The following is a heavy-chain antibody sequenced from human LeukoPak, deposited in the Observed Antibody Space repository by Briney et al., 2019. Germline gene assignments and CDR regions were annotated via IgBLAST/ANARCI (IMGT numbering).Heavy chain of an antibody. CDR1: GFTFSSYA. CDR2: ISYDGSNK. D-gene: IGHD6-13*01. Sequence: GGCLRLSCAASGFTFSSYAMHWVRQAPGKGLEWVAVISYDGSNKYYADSVKGRFTISRDNSKNTLYLQMNSLRAEDTAVYYCAKAANSIAAAGTGWFDPWGQGTLVTVSS. J-gene: IGHJ5*02. CDR3: AKAANSIAAAGTGWFDP. V-gene: IGHV3-30-3*01.